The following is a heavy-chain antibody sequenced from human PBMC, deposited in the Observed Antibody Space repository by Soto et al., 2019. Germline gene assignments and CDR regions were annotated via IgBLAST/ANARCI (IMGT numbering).Heavy chain of an antibody. D-gene: IGHD3-10*01. V-gene: IGHV4-34*01. CDR2: IYYSGST. J-gene: IGHJ4*02. CDR3: ARVDYGSGSYWWYYFDY. CDR1: GGSFSGYY. Sequence: SETLSLTCAVYGGSFSGYYWSWIRQPPGKGLEWIGSIYYSGSTYYNPSLKSRVTISVDTSKNQFSLKLSSVTAADTAVYYCARVDYGSGSYWWYYFDYWGQGTLVTVSS.